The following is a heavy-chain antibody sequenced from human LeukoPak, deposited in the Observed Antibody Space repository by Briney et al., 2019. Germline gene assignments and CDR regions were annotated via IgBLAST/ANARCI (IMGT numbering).Heavy chain of an antibody. CDR2: FDPEDSET. J-gene: IGHJ4*02. CDR1: GYTLTELS. D-gene: IGHD3-3*01. CDR3: ATSVLRFLEWLFHFDY. Sequence: GASVKVSCKVSGYTLTELSMHWVRQAPGKGLEWMGGFDPEDSETIYAQKFQGRVTMTEDTSTDTAYMELSSLRSEDTAVYYCATSVLRFLEWLFHFDYWGQGTLVTVSS. V-gene: IGHV1-24*01.